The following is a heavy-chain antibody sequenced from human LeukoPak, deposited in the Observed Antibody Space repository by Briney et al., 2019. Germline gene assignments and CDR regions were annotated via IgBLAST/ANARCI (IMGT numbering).Heavy chain of an antibody. CDR1: SGSIGTSNYY. V-gene: IGHV4-39*07. Sequence: SETLSLTCTVSSGSIGTSNYYWGWVRQPPGKALEWIGNIFYSGSTYYSPSLKSRVTISLDTSRNQFSLKLNSVTAADTAVYYCAKSHGYGLIDIWGQGTMVTVSS. D-gene: IGHD3-22*01. CDR3: AKSHGYGLIDI. J-gene: IGHJ3*02. CDR2: IFYSGST.